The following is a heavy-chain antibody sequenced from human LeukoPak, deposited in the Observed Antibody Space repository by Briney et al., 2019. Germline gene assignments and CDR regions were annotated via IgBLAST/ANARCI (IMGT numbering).Heavy chain of an antibody. CDR2: IIPIFGTA. V-gene: IGHV1-69*06. CDR1: GGTFSSYA. CDR3: ATSYFDILTGYRPLSY. Sequence: ASVKVSCKASGGTFSSYAISWVRQAPGHGLEWMGGIIPIFGTANYAQKFQGRVSMTEDTSTDTAYMELSSLRSEDTAMYYCATSYFDILTGYRPLSYWGQGTLVTVSS. J-gene: IGHJ4*02. D-gene: IGHD3-9*01.